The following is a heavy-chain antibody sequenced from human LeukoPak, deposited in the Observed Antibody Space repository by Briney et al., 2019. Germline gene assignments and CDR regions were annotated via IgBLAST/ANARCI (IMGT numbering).Heavy chain of an antibody. V-gene: IGHV1-2*02. CDR2: INPNSGGT. CDR3: ARVYSSGWKFDY. D-gene: IGHD6-19*01. Sequence: ASVKVSCKASGYTFTSYGISWLRQAPGQGLEWMGWINPNSGGTNYAQKFQGRVTMTRDTSISTAYMELSRLRSDDTAVYYCARVYSSGWKFDYWGQGTLVTVSS. J-gene: IGHJ4*02. CDR1: GYTFTSYG.